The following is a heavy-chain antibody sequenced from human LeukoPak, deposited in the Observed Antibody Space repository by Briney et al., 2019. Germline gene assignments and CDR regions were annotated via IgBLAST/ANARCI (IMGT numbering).Heavy chain of an antibody. CDR3: ARESRAFDI. CDR2: ISYDGSNK. CDR1: GFTFSSYA. Sequence: GGSLRLSCAASGFTFSSYAMHWVRQAPGKGLEWVAVISYDGSNKYYADSVKGRFTISRDNSKNTLYLQMNSLRAGDTAVYYCARESRAFDIWGQGTMVTVSS. J-gene: IGHJ3*02. V-gene: IGHV3-30-3*01.